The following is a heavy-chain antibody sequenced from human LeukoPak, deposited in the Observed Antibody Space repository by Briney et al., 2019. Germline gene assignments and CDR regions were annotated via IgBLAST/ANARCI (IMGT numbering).Heavy chain of an antibody. J-gene: IGHJ4*02. V-gene: IGHV4-59*01. CDR1: GGSISSYY. Sequence: SDTLSLTCTLSGGSISSYYWSWIRQPPGKGLEWIGYIYYSGSTNYNPSLKSRVTISVDTSKNQFSLKLSSVTAADTAVYYCARDKAGSGFGYWGQGTLVTVSS. D-gene: IGHD3-10*01. CDR2: IYYSGST. CDR3: ARDKAGSGFGY.